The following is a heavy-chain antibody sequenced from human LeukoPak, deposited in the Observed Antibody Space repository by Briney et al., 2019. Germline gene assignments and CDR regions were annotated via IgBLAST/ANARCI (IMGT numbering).Heavy chain of an antibody. CDR2: ISYDGSNK. D-gene: IGHD3-3*01. V-gene: IGHV3-30*18. CDR3: AKDRHLYYDFWSGYYPTYYYYGMDV. Sequence: PGRSLRLSCAASGFTFSSYGMHWVRQAPGKGLECVAVISYDGSNKYYADSVKGRFTISRDNSKNTLYLQMNSLRAEDTAVYYCAKDRHLYYDFWSGYYPTYYYYGMDVWGQGTTVTVSS. CDR1: GFTFSSYG. J-gene: IGHJ6*02.